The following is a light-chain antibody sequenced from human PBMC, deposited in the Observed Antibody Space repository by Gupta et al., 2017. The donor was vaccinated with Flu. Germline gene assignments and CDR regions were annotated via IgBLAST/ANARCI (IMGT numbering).Light chain of an antibody. J-gene: IGKJ4*01. Sequence: DIQMTQSPSTLPASVGDRVTITCRASQSISSWLAWYQQKPGKAPKLLIYKASTLESGVPSRFSGSGSGTEFTLTISSLQTDDFATYYCQQYKSYSLTFGGGTKVEIE. CDR1: QSISSW. V-gene: IGKV1-5*03. CDR3: QQYKSYSLT. CDR2: KAS.